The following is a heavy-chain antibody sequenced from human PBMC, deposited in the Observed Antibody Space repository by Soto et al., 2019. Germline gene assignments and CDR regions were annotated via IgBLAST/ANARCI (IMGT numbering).Heavy chain of an antibody. Sequence: PGGSLRLSCAASGFTFSGYWMSWVRQAPGKGLEWVANIKQDGREKYYVESVRGQFTISRDNAKNSLYLQMNSLRAEDTAVYYCARVGMATISFDYWGQGTLVTV. D-gene: IGHD5-12*01. V-gene: IGHV3-7*01. CDR1: GFTFSGYW. J-gene: IGHJ4*02. CDR2: IKQDGREK. CDR3: ARVGMATISFDY.